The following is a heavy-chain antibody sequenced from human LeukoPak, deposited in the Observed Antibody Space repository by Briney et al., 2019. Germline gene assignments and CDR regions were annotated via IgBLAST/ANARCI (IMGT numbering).Heavy chain of an antibody. Sequence: PGGSLRLSCAASGFTFSTYAMGWVRQAPGKGLQWVSVISGTGVSTYYADSVKGRFTISRDSSKNTLYLQMNSLRAEDTAVYYCAKERDGWWELLMLYTFDYWGKGTQVTVFS. CDR2: ISGTGVST. CDR1: GFTFSTYA. D-gene: IGHD1-26*01. V-gene: IGHV3-23*01. J-gene: IGHJ4*02. CDR3: AKERDGWWELLMLYTFDY.